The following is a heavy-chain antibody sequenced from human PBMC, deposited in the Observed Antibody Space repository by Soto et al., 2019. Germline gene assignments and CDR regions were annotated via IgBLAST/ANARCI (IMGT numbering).Heavy chain of an antibody. Sequence: GGSLRLSCAAFGFTFNTYGMHWVRQVPGKVQEWVAVIAYDRSEKYYVDSVKGRFTISKDNYRNTLYLQMNSLRPEDTDVYYCAKSPNFYCSSPNCYKYYFDHWGQGTRVTVSS. CDR3: AKSPNFYCSSPNCYKYYFDH. CDR1: GFTFNTYG. V-gene: IGHV3-30*18. D-gene: IGHD2-2*02. CDR2: IAYDRSEK. J-gene: IGHJ4*02.